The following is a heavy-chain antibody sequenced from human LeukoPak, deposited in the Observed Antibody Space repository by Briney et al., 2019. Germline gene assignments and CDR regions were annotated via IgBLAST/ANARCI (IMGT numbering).Heavy chain of an antibody. CDR3: ARRHKVITMVRGVLTYYYYGMDV. CDR1: GFTFSSYG. J-gene: IGHJ6*04. Sequence: GRSLRLSCAASGFTFSSYGMHWVRQAPGKGLEWVAVISYDGSNKYYADSVKGRFTISRDNSKNTLYLQMNSLRAEDTAVYYCARRHKVITMVRGVLTYYYYGMDVWGKGTTVTVSS. D-gene: IGHD3-10*01. V-gene: IGHV3-30*03. CDR2: ISYDGSNK.